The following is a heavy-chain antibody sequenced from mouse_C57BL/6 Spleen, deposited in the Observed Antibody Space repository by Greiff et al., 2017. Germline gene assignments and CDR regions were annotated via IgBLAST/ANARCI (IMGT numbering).Heavy chain of an antibody. Sequence: EVQLVESGGGLVQPGGSLSLSCAASGFTFTDYYMSWVRQPPGKALEWLGFIRNKANGYTTEYSASVKGRFTISRDNSQSILYLQMNALRAEDSATYYCAIYKGYDYGYFDYWGQGTTLTGSS. CDR3: AIYKGYDYGYFDY. V-gene: IGHV7-3*01. D-gene: IGHD2-4*01. CDR1: GFTFTDYY. J-gene: IGHJ2*01. CDR2: IRNKANGYTT.